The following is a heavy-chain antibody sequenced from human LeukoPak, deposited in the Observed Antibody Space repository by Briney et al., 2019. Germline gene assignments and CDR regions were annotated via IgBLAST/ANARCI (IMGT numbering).Heavy chain of an antibody. D-gene: IGHD4-11*01. CDR2: IYYSGST. CDR3: ARHTRGYSKPYYFDY. Sequence: SETLSLTCTVSGGSISSSGYYWGWIRQPPGKGLEWIASIYYSGSTYYNPSLKSRVTISVDTSKNQFSLKLSSVTAADTAVYYCARHTRGYSKPYYFDYWGQGTLVTVSS. J-gene: IGHJ4*02. V-gene: IGHV4-39*01. CDR1: GGSISSSGYY.